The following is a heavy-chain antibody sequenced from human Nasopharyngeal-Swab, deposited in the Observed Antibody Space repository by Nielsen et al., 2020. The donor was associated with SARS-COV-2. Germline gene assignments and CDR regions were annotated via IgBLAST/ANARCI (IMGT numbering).Heavy chain of an antibody. Sequence: GESLKISCAASGFTFSSYDMHWVRQATGKGLEWVSAIGTAGDTYYPGSVKGRFTISRENAKNSLYLQMNSLRAGDTAVYYFAREMGLYYDILTGYYKPYGMDVWGQGTTVTVSS. J-gene: IGHJ6*02. CDR2: IGTAGDT. V-gene: IGHV3-13*01. CDR1: GFTFSSYD. CDR3: AREMGLYYDILTGYYKPYGMDV. D-gene: IGHD3-9*01.